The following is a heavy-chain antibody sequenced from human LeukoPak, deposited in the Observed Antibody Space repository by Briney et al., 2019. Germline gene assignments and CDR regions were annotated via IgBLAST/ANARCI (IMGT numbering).Heavy chain of an antibody. D-gene: IGHD6-13*01. V-gene: IGHV1-8*01. CDR2: MNPNSGNT. CDR3: ARAHSSSWYSYYYYYGMDA. J-gene: IGHJ6*02. CDR1: GYTFTSYD. Sequence: ASVKVSCKASGYTFTSYDINWVRQATGQGLEWMGWMNPNSGNTGYAQKFQGRVTMTRNTSISTAYMELSSLRSEDTAVYYCARAHSSSWYSYYYYYGMDAWGQGTTVTVSS.